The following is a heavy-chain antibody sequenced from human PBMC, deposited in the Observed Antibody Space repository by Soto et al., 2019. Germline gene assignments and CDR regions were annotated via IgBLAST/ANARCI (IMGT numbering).Heavy chain of an antibody. J-gene: IGHJ4*02. V-gene: IGHV4-61*01. CDR1: GGSVSSGSFY. D-gene: IGHD1-26*01. Sequence: QVQLHESGTGLVKSSETLSLMCSVSGGSVSSGSFYWSWIRQPPGKGLEWIGHIYYNGNTKYSPSLKSRLTISVDTSNYRFSLNLRSVTAADTAVYFCARLYYSAHSGSYYFDYWGQGAPVTVSS. CDR2: IYYNGNT. CDR3: ARLYYSAHSGSYYFDY.